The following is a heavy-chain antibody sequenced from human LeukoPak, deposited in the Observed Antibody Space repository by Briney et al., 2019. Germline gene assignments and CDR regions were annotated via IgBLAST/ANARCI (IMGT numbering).Heavy chain of an antibody. D-gene: IGHD5-12*01. V-gene: IGHV4-39*07. CDR3: ARARIQSLSGPINFDY. Sequence: PSETLSLTCTVSGGSISSSSYYWGRIRQPPGKGLEWIGSIYYSGSTNYNPSLKSRVTISVDKSKNQFSLELTSVTAADTAVYYCARARIQSLSGPINFDYWGQGSLVTVSS. CDR1: GGSISSSSYY. J-gene: IGHJ4*02. CDR2: IYYSGST.